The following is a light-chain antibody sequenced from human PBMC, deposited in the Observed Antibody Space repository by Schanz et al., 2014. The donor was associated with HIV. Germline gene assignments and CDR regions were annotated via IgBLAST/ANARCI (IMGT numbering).Light chain of an antibody. CDR2: DVD. Sequence: QSALTQPASVSGSPGQSITISCTGTSSDVGVYNYVSWYQHHPGKAPKLIIYDVDNRPSGVSNRFSGSKSGNTASLTISGLRAEDEADYYCQSYDSGLSGWVFGGGTKLTVL. V-gene: IGLV2-14*03. CDR3: QSYDSGLSGWV. J-gene: IGLJ3*02. CDR1: SSDVGVYNY.